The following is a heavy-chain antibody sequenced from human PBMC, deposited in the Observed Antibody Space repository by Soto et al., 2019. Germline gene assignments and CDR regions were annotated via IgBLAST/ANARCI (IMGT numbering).Heavy chain of an antibody. D-gene: IGHD2-8*02. Sequence: QVQLQESGPGLVKPSQTLSLTCTVSGGSISSGGYYWCWLRQHPGKGLEWIGYFYYSGSTYYNPSLKCSVTISVDTSKNQFSLKLRSVTAADTAVYYCARSRWSSLVPAHYWGQGTLVTVSS. CDR3: ARSRWSSLVPAHY. CDR1: GGSISSGGYY. V-gene: IGHV4-31*03. J-gene: IGHJ4*02. CDR2: FYYSGST.